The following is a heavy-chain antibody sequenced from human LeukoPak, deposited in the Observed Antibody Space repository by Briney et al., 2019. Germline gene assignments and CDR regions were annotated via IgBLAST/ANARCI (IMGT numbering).Heavy chain of an antibody. Sequence: SQTLSLTCAVSGGSISSGGYSWSWIRQPPGKGLEWIGYIYHSGSTYYNPSLKSRVTISVDRSKNQFSLKLSSVTAADTVVYYCARQFLGYKQNWYFDLWGRGTLVTVSS. CDR2: IYHSGST. CDR1: GGSISSGGYS. V-gene: IGHV4-30-2*01. J-gene: IGHJ2*01. D-gene: IGHD1-1*01. CDR3: ARQFLGYKQNWYFDL.